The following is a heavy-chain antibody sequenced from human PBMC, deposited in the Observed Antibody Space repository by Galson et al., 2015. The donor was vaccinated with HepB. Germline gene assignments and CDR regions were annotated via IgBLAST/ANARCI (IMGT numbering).Heavy chain of an antibody. J-gene: IGHJ4*02. CDR2: ISSSSSTI. CDR1: GFTFSSYS. Sequence: SLRLSCAAPGFTFSSYSMNWVRQAPGKGLEWVSYISSSSSTIYYADSVKGRFTISRDNAKNSLYLQMNSLRAEDTAVYYCARESRQNIAVAGTLNYWGQGTLVTVSS. V-gene: IGHV3-48*04. D-gene: IGHD6-19*01. CDR3: ARESRQNIAVAGTLNY.